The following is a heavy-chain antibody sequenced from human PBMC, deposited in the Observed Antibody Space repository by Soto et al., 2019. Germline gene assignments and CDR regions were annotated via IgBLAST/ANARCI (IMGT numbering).Heavy chain of an antibody. D-gene: IGHD1-1*01. Sequence: PGGSLRLSCAASGFPFSSYSMSWVRQSPGKGLEWVSAISGSGGTTYYADSVKGRFTLSRDNSKHTLYLQMNSLRAEDTAVYYCAEDQWNEGLPLDYWGQGTLVTVSS. J-gene: IGHJ4*02. V-gene: IGHV3-23*01. CDR1: GFPFSSYS. CDR2: ISGSGGTT. CDR3: AEDQWNEGLPLDY.